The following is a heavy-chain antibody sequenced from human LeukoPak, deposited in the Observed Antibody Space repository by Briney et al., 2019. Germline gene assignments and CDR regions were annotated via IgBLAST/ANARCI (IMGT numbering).Heavy chain of an antibody. CDR2: IWYDGSNK. V-gene: IGHV3-33*08. Sequence: PGGSLRLSCSASGFIFSSYSMNWVRQAPGKGLEWVAVIWYDGSNKYYADSVKGRFTISRDNSKNTLYLQMNSLRAEDTAVYYCATSGSYYRFEYWGQGTLVTVSS. CDR1: GFIFSSYS. D-gene: IGHD1-26*01. CDR3: ATSGSYYRFEY. J-gene: IGHJ4*02.